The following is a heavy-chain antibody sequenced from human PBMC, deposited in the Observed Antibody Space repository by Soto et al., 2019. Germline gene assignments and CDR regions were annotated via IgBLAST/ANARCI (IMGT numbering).Heavy chain of an antibody. CDR3: ERGFMDIVATFTGCDY. CDR1: GGTFSSYA. Sequence: QVQLVQSGAEVKKPGSSVKVSCKASGGTFSSYAISWVRQAPGQGLEWMGGIIPIFGTANYAQKFQGRVTIHAGEPTSTAYMELSSLITEDTAVYYCERGFMDIVATFTGCDYWGRGTLVTVSS. CDR2: IIPIFGTA. D-gene: IGHD5-12*01. J-gene: IGHJ4*02. V-gene: IGHV1-69*12.